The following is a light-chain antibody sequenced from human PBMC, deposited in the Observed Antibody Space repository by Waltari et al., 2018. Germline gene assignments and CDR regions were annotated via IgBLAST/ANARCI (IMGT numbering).Light chain of an antibody. CDR1: QSLVHSNGNTY. J-gene: IGKJ1*01. CDR2: EVS. Sequence: DVVLTQSPQSLPVTLGQPASISCRSRQSLVHSNGNTYLTWLQQRPGQSPRRLIYEVSNRDSGVPDRFSGSGSGTDFTLKISRVEAEDVGVYYCMQGTHWPPWTFGQGTKVEIK. CDR3: MQGTHWPPWT. V-gene: IGKV2-30*02.